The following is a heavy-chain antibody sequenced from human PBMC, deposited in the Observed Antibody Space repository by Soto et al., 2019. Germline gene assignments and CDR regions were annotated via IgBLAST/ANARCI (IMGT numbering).Heavy chain of an antibody. Sequence: QLQLQESGPGLVKPSETLSLTCTVSGGTINSTSYYWGWIRQPPGKGLEWIGSIYYSGSTYYNPSLTTRFTIYVNTSKTQFPLTLSSVTAADTAVYYCARLTPTTIAVWGQGTLVTVSS. CDR3: ARLTPTTIAV. J-gene: IGHJ4*02. CDR2: IYYSGST. CDR1: GGTINSTSYY. V-gene: IGHV4-39*01. D-gene: IGHD1-26*01.